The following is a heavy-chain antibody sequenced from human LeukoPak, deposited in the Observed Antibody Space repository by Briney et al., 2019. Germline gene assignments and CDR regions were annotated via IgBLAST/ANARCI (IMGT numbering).Heavy chain of an antibody. D-gene: IGHD6-19*01. CDR1: GFTSSNYA. J-gene: IGHJ3*01. CDR3: AKAAFGSVWYPYAFDV. CDR2: ISGSDGST. Sequence: PGGSLRLSCAASGFTSSNYAMSWVRQAPGKGLKWVSTISGSDGSTYYADSVKGRFTISRDSSKNTLYLQMNSLRAEDTAVYYCAKAAFGSVWYPYAFDVWGRGTMVAVSS. V-gene: IGHV3-23*01.